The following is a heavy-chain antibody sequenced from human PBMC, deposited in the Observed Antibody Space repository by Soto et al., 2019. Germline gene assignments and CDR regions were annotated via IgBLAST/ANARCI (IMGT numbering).Heavy chain of an antibody. Sequence: QVYVVESGGGVVQPGRSLTLSCVVSGFTFSGHAMHWVRQAPGKGLEWVAIVSSDGSRRFYGETVEGRFSISRDNSRNTVYLQMKSLRPEETAVYYWAQDGGVGATLGLPSGDEYWVQGTLVTVSS. J-gene: IGHJ4*02. D-gene: IGHD1-26*01. CDR3: AQDGGVGATLGLPSGDEY. V-gene: IGHV3-30*18. CDR1: GFTFSGHA. CDR2: VSSDGSRR.